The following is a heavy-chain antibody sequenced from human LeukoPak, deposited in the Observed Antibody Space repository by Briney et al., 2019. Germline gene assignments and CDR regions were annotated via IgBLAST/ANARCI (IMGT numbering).Heavy chain of an antibody. J-gene: IGHJ5*02. Sequence: PGGSLRLSCAASGFTVRSFYMSWVRQALGKGLEWAANINQDGRHRYFVNSVEGRFSISRDNAKNSLYLQIDSLRADDTAVYYCARGGRGWFDPWGQGTLVTVSS. D-gene: IGHD1-26*01. CDR3: ARGGRGWFDP. V-gene: IGHV3-7*01. CDR2: INQDGRHR. CDR1: GFTVRSFY.